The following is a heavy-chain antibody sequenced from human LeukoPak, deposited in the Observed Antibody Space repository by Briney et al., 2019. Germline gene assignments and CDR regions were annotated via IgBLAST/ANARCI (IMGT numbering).Heavy chain of an antibody. Sequence: PGGSLRLSCAASGFTFSSHAMNWVRQAPGKGLEWVSYISISSSYVYYADSVKGRFTISRDNAKNSLYLQMNSLRAEDTAIYYCARDNLAAAGDDNFDIWGQGTMVTVSS. CDR2: ISISSSYV. V-gene: IGHV3-21*05. CDR3: ARDNLAAAGDDNFDI. CDR1: GFTFSSHA. J-gene: IGHJ3*02. D-gene: IGHD6-13*01.